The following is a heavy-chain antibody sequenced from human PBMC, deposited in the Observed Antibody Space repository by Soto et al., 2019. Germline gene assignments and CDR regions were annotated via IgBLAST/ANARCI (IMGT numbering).Heavy chain of an antibody. D-gene: IGHD1-26*01. J-gene: IGHJ3*02. V-gene: IGHV5-51*01. CDR3: ARPLTESNYSDKGPNDAFDI. Sequence: PGAAQKISCTACADSSSTYWIGWVREMPGEGVEWMGVIYPGDSDTRDSPSFEGQVSISAGKSTSTAHLQWDSLKASDTAIYYSARPLTESNYSDKGPNDAFDIWGQDTMVTVSS. CDR1: ADSSSTYW. CDR2: IYPGDSDT.